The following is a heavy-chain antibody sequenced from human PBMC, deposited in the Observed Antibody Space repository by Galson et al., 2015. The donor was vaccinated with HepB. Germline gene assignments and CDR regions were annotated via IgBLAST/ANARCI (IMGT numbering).Heavy chain of an antibody. CDR3: AREGGYSYGTRRPFDY. D-gene: IGHD5-18*01. CDR1: GFTFSSYA. V-gene: IGHV3-30-3*01. Sequence: SLRLSCAASGFTFSSYAMHWVRQAPGKGLEWVAVISYDGSNKYYADSVKGRFTISRDNSKNTLYLQMNSLRAEDTAVYYCAREGGYSYGTRRPFDYWGQGTLVTVSS. J-gene: IGHJ4*02. CDR2: ISYDGSNK.